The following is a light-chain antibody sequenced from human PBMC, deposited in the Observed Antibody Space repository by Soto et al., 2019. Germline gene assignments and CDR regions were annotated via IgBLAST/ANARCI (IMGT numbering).Light chain of an antibody. Sequence: EIVMTQSPLSLPVTPGEPASISCRSSQRLLHSNGHNSLDWYLQRPGQSPQLLIYLGSNRASGVPDRFSSSGSGTDFTLKISRVEAEDVGVYYCMQALQTPPTFGQGTKVEIK. CDR3: MQALQTPPT. J-gene: IGKJ1*01. CDR1: QRLLHSNGHNS. V-gene: IGKV2-28*01. CDR2: LGS.